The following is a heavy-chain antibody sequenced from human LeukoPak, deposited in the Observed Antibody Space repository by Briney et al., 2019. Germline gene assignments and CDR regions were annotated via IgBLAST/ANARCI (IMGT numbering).Heavy chain of an antibody. J-gene: IGHJ4*02. CDR3: ARGSRDGYNHFDY. V-gene: IGHV4-59*01. Sequence: PSETLSLTCTISGGSITSYHWSWMRQPPGKGLEWIGYIYYSGSTNYNPSLKSRVTISVDTSKNQFSLNLRSVTAADTAVYYCARGSRDGYNHFDYWGEGTLVTDSS. CDR1: GGSITSYH. CDR2: IYYSGST. D-gene: IGHD5-24*01.